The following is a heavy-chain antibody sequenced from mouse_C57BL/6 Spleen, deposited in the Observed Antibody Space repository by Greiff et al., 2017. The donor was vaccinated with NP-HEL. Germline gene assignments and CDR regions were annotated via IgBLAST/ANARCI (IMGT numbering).Heavy chain of an antibody. CDR3: ARSWHYYGSSYGAMDY. CDR1: GYAFSSYW. CDR2: IYPGDGDT. V-gene: IGHV1-80*01. D-gene: IGHD1-1*01. Sequence: QVQLQQSGAELVKPGASVKISCKASGYAFSSYWMNWVKQRPGKGLEWIGQIYPGDGDTNYNGKFKGKATLTADKSSSTAYMQLSSLTSEDSAVYFCARSWHYYGSSYGAMDYWGQGTSVTVSS. J-gene: IGHJ4*01.